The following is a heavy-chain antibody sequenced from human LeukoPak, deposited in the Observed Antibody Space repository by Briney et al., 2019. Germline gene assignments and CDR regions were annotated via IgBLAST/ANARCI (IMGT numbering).Heavy chain of an antibody. CDR2: IIPVLGVS. J-gene: IGHJ5*02. V-gene: IGHV1-69*04. CDR3: ARGGGSPNWFDP. D-gene: IGHD3-16*01. Sequence: ASVKVSCKASGGSFSSFVITWVRQAPGQGLEWMGRIIPVLGVSNFAQKFQGRVTITADKSTNTAHMELSRLESGDTAVYYCARGGGSPNWFDPWGQGTLVTVSS. CDR1: GGSFSSFV.